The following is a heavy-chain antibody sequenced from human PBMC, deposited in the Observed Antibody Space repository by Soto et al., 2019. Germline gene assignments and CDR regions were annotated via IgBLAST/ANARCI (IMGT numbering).Heavy chain of an antibody. J-gene: IGHJ6*03. V-gene: IGHV1-18*01. CDR3: AVSGLNYYYYYYMDV. CDR1: GYNFSSYA. CDR2: ISVYNGNT. Sequence: QVQLVQSGAEVKKPGASVKVSCRASGYNFSSYAICWVGQAPGQGLEWMGWISVYNGNTNYAQKFQGRVTMTTDTSTSTAYMELRSLRSDDTAVYYCAVSGLNYYYYYYMDVWGKGTTVTVSS. D-gene: IGHD3-3*02.